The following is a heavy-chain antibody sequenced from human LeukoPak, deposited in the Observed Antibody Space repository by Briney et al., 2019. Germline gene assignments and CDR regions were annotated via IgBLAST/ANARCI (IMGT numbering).Heavy chain of an antibody. Sequence: PSGTLSLTCTVSGGSISSYYWSWIRQPPGKGLEWIGYIYYSGSTNYNPSLKSRVTISVDTSKNQFSLKLSSVTAADTAVYYCARDYDFWSGHGGYMDVWGKGTTVTVSS. D-gene: IGHD3-3*01. CDR2: IYYSGST. CDR1: GGSISSYY. CDR3: ARDYDFWSGHGGYMDV. V-gene: IGHV4-59*01. J-gene: IGHJ6*03.